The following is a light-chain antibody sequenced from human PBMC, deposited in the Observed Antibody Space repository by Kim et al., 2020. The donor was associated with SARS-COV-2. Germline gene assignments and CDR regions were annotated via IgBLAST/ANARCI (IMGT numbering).Light chain of an antibody. CDR2: KAS. CDR3: QQYNSYSWM. V-gene: IGKV1-5*03. Sequence: DIQMTQTPSTLSASVGDRVTITCRASQSISSWLAWYQQKPGKAPKLLIYKASSLESGVPSRFSGSGSGTEFTLTISSLQPDDFAIYYCQQYNSYSWMFGQGTKVEIK. CDR1: QSISSW. J-gene: IGKJ1*01.